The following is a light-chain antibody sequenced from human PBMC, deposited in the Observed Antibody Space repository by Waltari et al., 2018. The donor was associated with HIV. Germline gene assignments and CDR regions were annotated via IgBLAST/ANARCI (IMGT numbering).Light chain of an antibody. Sequence: QSALTQPASVSGSPGQSITISCTGTSSDVGGYPYVSWYQQHPDKAPTLLIYDVSDRPSGVSNRISGSRSGNTASLTISGLLPEDEADYYCSSYTTTSTFVVFGGGTKLTVL. J-gene: IGLJ2*01. V-gene: IGLV2-14*03. CDR3: SSYTTTSTFVV. CDR1: SSDVGGYPY. CDR2: DVS.